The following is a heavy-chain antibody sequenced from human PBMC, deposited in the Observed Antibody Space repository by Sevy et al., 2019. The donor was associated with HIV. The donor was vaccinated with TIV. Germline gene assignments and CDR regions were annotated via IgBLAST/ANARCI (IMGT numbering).Heavy chain of an antibody. J-gene: IGHJ6*02. D-gene: IGHD2-15*01. Sequence: GGSLRLSCAASGFTFSSYSMNWVRQAPGKGLEWVSYISSSSSTIYYADSVKGRFTISRDNAKNSLYLQMNSLRAEDTAVYYCAGDQGYCSGGSCFYYYYYGMDVWGQGTTVTVSS. CDR2: ISSSSSTI. CDR1: GFTFSSYS. CDR3: AGDQGYCSGGSCFYYYYYGMDV. V-gene: IGHV3-48*01.